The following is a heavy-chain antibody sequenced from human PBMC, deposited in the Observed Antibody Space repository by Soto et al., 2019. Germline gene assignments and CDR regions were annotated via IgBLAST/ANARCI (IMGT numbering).Heavy chain of an antibody. Sequence: QVQLVQSGAEVKKPGSSVRVSCKASGATFSSYHISWVRQAPGQGLEWMGGILTIYGTTNYAQKFQGRVTITADESTGTAYMELSSLRSEDTAVYYCTRGAPYDTSGYPFDYWGQGTLVTVSS. V-gene: IGHV1-69*01. D-gene: IGHD3-22*01. CDR1: GATFSSYH. J-gene: IGHJ4*02. CDR3: TRGAPYDTSGYPFDY. CDR2: ILTIYGTT.